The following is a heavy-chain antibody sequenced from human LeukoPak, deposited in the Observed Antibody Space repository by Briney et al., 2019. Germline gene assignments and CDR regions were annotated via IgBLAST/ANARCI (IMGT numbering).Heavy chain of an antibody. V-gene: IGHV4-30-2*01. CDR1: GGSISSGGYS. J-gene: IGHJ5*02. CDR2: IYHSGST. D-gene: IGHD1-26*01. Sequence: PSETLSLTCTVSGGSISSGGYSWSWIRQPPGKGLEWIGYIYHSGSTYYNPSLKSRVTISVDRSKNQFSLKLSSVTAADTAVYYCARAPSGYNWFDPWGQGTLVTVSS. CDR3: ARAPSGYNWFDP.